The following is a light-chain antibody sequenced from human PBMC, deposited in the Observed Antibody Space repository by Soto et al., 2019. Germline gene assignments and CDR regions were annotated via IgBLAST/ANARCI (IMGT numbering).Light chain of an antibody. Sequence: QPVLTQPPSVSGAPGQRVTILCTGSSSNIGADYHVHWYQQLPGTAPRLLIYGNTNRPSGVPGRLCASKSGTSASLAITGLQDEDESDYYGQSYDTSLPAYGVATGTKLTV. V-gene: IGLV1-40*01. CDR3: QSYDTSLPAYG. J-gene: IGLJ1*01. CDR1: SSNIGADYH. CDR2: GNT.